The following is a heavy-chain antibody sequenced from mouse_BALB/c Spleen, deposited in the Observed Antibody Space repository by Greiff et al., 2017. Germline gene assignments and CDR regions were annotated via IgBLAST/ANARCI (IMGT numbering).Heavy chain of an antibody. CDR2: ISSGGSYT. V-gene: IGHV5-6*01. Sequence: EVMLVESGGDLVKPGGSLKLSCAASGFTFSSYGMSWVRQTPDKRLEWVATISSGGSYTYYPDSVKGRFTISRDNAKNTLYLQMSSLKSEDTAMYYCARQGDAMDDWGQGTSVTVAS. J-gene: IGHJ4*01. CDR3: ARQGDAMDD. CDR1: GFTFSSYG.